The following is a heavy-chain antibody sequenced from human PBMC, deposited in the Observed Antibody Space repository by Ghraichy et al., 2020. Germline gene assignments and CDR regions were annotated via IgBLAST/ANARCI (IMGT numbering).Heavy chain of an antibody. Sequence: SETLSLTCAVYGGSFSGYYWSWIRQPPGKGLEWIGEINHSGSTNYNPSLKSRVTISVDTSKNQFSLKLSSVTAADTAVYYCARDHYYDSSGYYSTRYDAFDIWGQGTMVTVSS. CDR3: ARDHYYDSSGYYSTRYDAFDI. V-gene: IGHV4-34*01. CDR1: GGSFSGYY. CDR2: INHSGST. D-gene: IGHD3-22*01. J-gene: IGHJ3*02.